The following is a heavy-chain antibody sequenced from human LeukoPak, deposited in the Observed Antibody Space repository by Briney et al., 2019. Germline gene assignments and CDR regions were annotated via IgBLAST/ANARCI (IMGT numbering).Heavy chain of an antibody. V-gene: IGHV4-31*03. Sequence: SETLSLTCTVSGGSISSGGYYWSWIRQHPGKGLEWIGYIYYSGSTYYNPSLKSRVAISVDTSKNQFSLKLSSVTAADTAVYYCARYRYYYGMDVWGQGTTVTVSS. D-gene: IGHD1-26*01. J-gene: IGHJ6*02. CDR3: ARYRYYYGMDV. CDR2: IYYSGST. CDR1: GGSISSGGYY.